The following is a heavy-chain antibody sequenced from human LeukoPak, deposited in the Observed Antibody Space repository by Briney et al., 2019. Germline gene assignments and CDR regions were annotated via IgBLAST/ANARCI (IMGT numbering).Heavy chain of an antibody. CDR1: GGTFSSYA. Sequence: EASVKVPCKASGGTFSSYAISWVRQAPGQGLEWMGGIIPIFGTANYAQKFQGRVTITADESTSTAYMELSSLRSEDTAVYYCARDVLLDYDFWSGYPPPFDYWGQGTLVTVSS. V-gene: IGHV1-69*13. J-gene: IGHJ4*02. D-gene: IGHD3-3*01. CDR2: IIPIFGTA. CDR3: ARDVLLDYDFWSGYPPPFDY.